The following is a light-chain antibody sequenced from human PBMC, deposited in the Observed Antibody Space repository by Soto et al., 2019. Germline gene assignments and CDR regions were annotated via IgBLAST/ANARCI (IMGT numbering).Light chain of an antibody. CDR3: QQYNNWPWT. CDR1: QSISDT. V-gene: IGKV3-15*01. CDR2: GAS. J-gene: IGKJ1*01. Sequence: IVMTQSPATLSVSPGERATLSCRASQSISDTLAWYQQKPGQAPRLLIYGASTRAPGFPARFSGSGSGTDFTLTISSLQSEDFAVYYCQQYNNWPWTFGQGTKVDI.